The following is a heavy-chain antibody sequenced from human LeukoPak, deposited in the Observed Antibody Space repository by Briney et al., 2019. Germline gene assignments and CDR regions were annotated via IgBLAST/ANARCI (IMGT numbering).Heavy chain of an antibody. CDR1: GFTFSSYE. J-gene: IGHJ4*02. D-gene: IGHD1-1*01. CDR3: AREGYHYFDY. Sequence: GGSLRLSCAASGFTFSSYEVIWVRQAPGKGLEWVSYISASGNTKYYADSVKGRFTVSRDSAKNSLYLQMNSLRAEDTAVYYCAREGYHYFDYWGQGTLVTVSS. V-gene: IGHV3-48*03. CDR2: ISASGNTK.